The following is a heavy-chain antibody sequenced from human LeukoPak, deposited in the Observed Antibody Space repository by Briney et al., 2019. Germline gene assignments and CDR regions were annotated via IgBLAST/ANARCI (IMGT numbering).Heavy chain of an antibody. CDR2: ISNGGGST. Sequence: GGSLRLACAASGFTFNNYAMNWVRQAPGKGLEWVSTISNGGGSTSYADSVKGRFTISRDNSKNTLYLQMNSLRAEDTAVYYCAKVMYTSSSYYYYAMDAWGQGTTVTVSS. J-gene: IGHJ6*02. D-gene: IGHD6-6*01. CDR1: GFTFNNYA. CDR3: AKVMYTSSSYYYYAMDA. V-gene: IGHV3-23*01.